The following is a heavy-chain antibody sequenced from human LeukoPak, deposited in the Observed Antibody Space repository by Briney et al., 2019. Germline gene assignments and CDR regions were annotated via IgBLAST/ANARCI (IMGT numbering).Heavy chain of an antibody. V-gene: IGHV3-23*01. J-gene: IGHJ4*02. Sequence: PGGSQRLSCAAPGFTFSSYAMSGVRQAPGKGLEWVSAISGSGCSTYYADSVKGRFTISRDNSKNTLCLQMNSLRAEDTAVYYCAKDVRTQQLVWRLPNSNYFDYWGQGTLVTVSS. CDR1: GFTFSSYA. CDR3: AKDVRTQQLVWRLPNSNYFDY. CDR2: ISGSGCST. D-gene: IGHD6-13*01.